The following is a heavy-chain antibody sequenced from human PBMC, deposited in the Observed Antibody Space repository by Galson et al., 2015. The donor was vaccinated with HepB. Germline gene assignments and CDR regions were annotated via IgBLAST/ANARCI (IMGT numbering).Heavy chain of an antibody. D-gene: IGHD1-1*01. CDR3: ARAGIRDVVPTARFSPAPDY. Sequence: SLRLSCAASGFTFNNFAMSWVRQAPGKGLEWVSAISGIGDNTYYADSVRGRFTISRDTSRNTLYLQMRSLRADDTALYYCARAGIRDVVPTARFSPAPDYWGQGTLVTVSS. CDR2: ISGIGDNT. V-gene: IGHV3-23*01. J-gene: IGHJ4*02. CDR1: GFTFNNFA.